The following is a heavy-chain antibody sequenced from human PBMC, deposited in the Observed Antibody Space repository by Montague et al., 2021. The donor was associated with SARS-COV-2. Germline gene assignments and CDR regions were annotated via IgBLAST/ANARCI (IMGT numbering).Heavy chain of an antibody. CDR1: GFTFSSYA. V-gene: IGHV3-23*01. Sequence: SLSLSCSASGFTFSSYAMSWVRQAPGKGLEWVSAISGSGGSTYYADSVKGRFTISRDNAKNTLYLQMNSLRAEDTDVYYCAKDYRGIAAAGTYSYYGMDVWGQGTTVTVSS. D-gene: IGHD6-13*01. CDR2: ISGSGGST. CDR3: AKDYRGIAAAGTYSYYGMDV. J-gene: IGHJ6*02.